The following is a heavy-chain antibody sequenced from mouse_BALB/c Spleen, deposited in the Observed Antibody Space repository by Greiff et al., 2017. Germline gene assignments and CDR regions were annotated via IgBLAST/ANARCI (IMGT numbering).Heavy chain of an antibody. J-gene: IGHJ4*01. CDR3: ARDDYENYAMDY. D-gene: IGHD2-4*01. CDR2: IWSGGST. V-gene: IGHV2-2*02. Sequence: VQVVESGPGLVQPSQSLSITCTVSGFSLTSYGVHWVRQSPGKGLEWLGVIWSGGSTDYNAAFISRLSISKDNSKSQVFFKMNSLQANDTAIYYCARDDYENYAMDYWGQGTSVTVSS. CDR1: GFSLTSYG.